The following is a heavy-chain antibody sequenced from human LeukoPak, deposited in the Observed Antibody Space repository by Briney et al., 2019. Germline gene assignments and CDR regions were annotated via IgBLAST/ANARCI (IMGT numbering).Heavy chain of an antibody. Sequence: EPSETLSLTCAVYGGSFSGYYWSWIRQPPGKGLEWIGEINHCGSTNYNPSLKSRVTISVDTSKNQFSLKLSSVTAADTAVYYCARSFLYYYYMDVWGKGTTVTVSS. CDR3: ARSFLYYYYMDV. J-gene: IGHJ6*03. CDR2: INHCGST. D-gene: IGHD2/OR15-2a*01. V-gene: IGHV4-34*01. CDR1: GGSFSGYY.